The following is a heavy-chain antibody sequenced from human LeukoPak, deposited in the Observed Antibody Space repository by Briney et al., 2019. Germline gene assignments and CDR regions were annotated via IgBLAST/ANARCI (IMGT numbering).Heavy chain of an antibody. V-gene: IGHV3-21*01. CDR1: GFTFSSYS. Sequence: GGSLRLSCAVSGFTFSSYSMNWVRQAPGKGLEWVSSISSSSSYIYYADSVNGRFTISRDNAKSSLYLQMNSLRAEDTAVYYCARDRIAVASVDPWGQGTLVTVSS. CDR3: ARDRIAVASVDP. J-gene: IGHJ5*02. CDR2: ISSSSSYI. D-gene: IGHD6-19*01.